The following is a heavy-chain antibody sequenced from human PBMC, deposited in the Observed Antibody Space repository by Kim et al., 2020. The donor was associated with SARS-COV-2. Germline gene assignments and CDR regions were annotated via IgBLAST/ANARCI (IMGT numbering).Heavy chain of an antibody. CDR3: AKSNTGNYYYGMDV. D-gene: IGHD3-10*01. V-gene: IGHV3-30*02. J-gene: IGHJ6*02. Sequence: YADSVKGRFTHSRDNSKNTLYLQMNSLRAEDTAVYYCAKSNTGNYYYGMDVWGQGTTVTVSS.